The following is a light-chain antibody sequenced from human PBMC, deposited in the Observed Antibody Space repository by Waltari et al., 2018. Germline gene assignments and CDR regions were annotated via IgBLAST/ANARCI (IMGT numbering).Light chain of an antibody. CDR2: TAS. J-gene: IGKJ3*01. CDR1: QSISSY. V-gene: IGKV1-39*01. CDR3: QQSYRPPFT. Sequence: DIQMTQSPSSLSASVGDRVTITCRASQSISSYLNWYQQKPGKAPALLVYTASNSQSGVPSRFSGGGSGTDFTLTISSLQPEDFGTYYCQQSYRPPFTFGPGTKVDI.